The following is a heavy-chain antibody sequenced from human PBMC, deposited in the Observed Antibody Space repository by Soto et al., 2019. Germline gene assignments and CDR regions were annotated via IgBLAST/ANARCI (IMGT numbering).Heavy chain of an antibody. Sequence: GSLRLSCAASGFTFSSYAMHWVRWAPGKGLEWVAAISHDGKNEFHADSVKGRFTVSRDNAKNIVYLQMDSLRPDDTALFYCRRLDTSSGGRPWGQPTPVPVSS. J-gene: IGHJ4*02. V-gene: IGHV3-30*14. D-gene: IGHD6-19*01. CDR3: RRLDTSSGGRP. CDR2: ISHDGKNE. CDR1: GFTFSSYA.